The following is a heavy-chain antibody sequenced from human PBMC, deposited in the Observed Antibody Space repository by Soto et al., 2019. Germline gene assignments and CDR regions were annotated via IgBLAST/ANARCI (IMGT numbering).Heavy chain of an antibody. Sequence: ETLSLTCTVSGGSISSHYWSWVRQPPGKGLEWIGYLYYTGSTNYNASLKSQVTMSLDTSKNQFSLMLTSVTAADTAVYYCARVGATVTSQALGFDHWGQGILVTVSS. V-gene: IGHV4-59*11. D-gene: IGHD4-17*01. CDR2: LYYTGST. CDR3: ARVGATVTSQALGFDH. CDR1: GGSISSHY. J-gene: IGHJ4*02.